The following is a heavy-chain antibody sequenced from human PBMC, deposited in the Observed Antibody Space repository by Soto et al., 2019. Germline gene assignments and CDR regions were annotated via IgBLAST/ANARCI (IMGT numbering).Heavy chain of an antibody. J-gene: IGHJ4*02. CDR3: ASESSIVGATAGFDY. CDR1: GGSFSGYY. V-gene: IGHV4-34*01. CDR2: INHSGST. Sequence: SETLSLTCAVYGGSFSGYYWSWIRQPPGKGLEWIGEINHSGSTNYNPSLKSRVTISVDTSKNQFSLKLSSVTAADTAVYYCASESSIVGATAGFDYWGQGTLVTVSS. D-gene: IGHD1-26*01.